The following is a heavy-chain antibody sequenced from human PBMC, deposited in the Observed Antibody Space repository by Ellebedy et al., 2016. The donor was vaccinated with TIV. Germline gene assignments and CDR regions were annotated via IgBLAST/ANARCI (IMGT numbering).Heavy chain of an antibody. J-gene: IGHJ5*02. CDR1: GGSISSSSYY. CDR2: IYYSGTT. V-gene: IGHV4-39*07. CDR3: ARALYSSSWYSSNNWFDP. D-gene: IGHD6-13*01. Sequence: SETLSLXCTVSGGSISSSSYYWGWIRQPPGKGLVWIGSIYYSGTTNYNPSLKSRVTISVDTSKNQFSLKLSSVTAADTAVYYCARALYSSSWYSSNNWFDPWGQGTLVTVSS.